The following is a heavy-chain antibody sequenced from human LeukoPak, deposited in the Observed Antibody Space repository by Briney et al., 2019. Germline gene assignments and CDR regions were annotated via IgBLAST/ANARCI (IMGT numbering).Heavy chain of an antibody. CDR3: VRDRELTY. CDR1: GGSISIYY. J-gene: IGHJ4*02. CDR2: IYNSGST. Sequence: SETLSLACSVSGGSISIYYWSWVRQPPGKGLEWIGYIYNSGSTNYNPSLKSRVTISVDTSKNQFSLKLTSVTAADTAVYYCVRDRELTYWGQGTLVTVSS. D-gene: IGHD1-26*01. V-gene: IGHV4-59*03.